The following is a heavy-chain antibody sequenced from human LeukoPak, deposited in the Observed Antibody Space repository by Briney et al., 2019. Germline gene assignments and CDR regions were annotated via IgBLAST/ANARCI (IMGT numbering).Heavy chain of an antibody. D-gene: IGHD4-17*01. Sequence: GGSLRLSCAASGFTFSSYAMHWVREAPGPGLEYVSAISSNGGSTYYANSVKGRFTISRDNSKNTLYLQMGSLRAEDMAVYYCAVDYGDFDDAFDIWGQGTMVTVSS. J-gene: IGHJ3*02. CDR2: ISSNGGST. V-gene: IGHV3-64*01. CDR1: GFTFSSYA. CDR3: AVDYGDFDDAFDI.